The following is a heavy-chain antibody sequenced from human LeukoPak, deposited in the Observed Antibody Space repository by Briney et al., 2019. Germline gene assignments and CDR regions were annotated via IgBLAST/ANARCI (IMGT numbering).Heavy chain of an antibody. Sequence: GGSLRLSCAASGFTFSSYGMHWARQAPGKGLEWVAVIWDGGSSKYYGDSVKGRFTISRDNSKNTLYLQMNSLRAEDTAVYYCAKPTRGSGSFLIDFWGQGTLVTVSS. V-gene: IGHV3-33*06. CDR1: GFTFSSYG. D-gene: IGHD1-26*01. CDR3: AKPTRGSGSFLIDF. J-gene: IGHJ4*02. CDR2: IWDGGSSK.